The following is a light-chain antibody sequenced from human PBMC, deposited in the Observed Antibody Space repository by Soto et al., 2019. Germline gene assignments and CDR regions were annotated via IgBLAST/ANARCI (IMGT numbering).Light chain of an antibody. Sequence: EIVLTQSPASLSLSPGERATLSCRASRNVGTDLAWYQHKPGQAPRLLIYDASSRATGIPARFSGSGSGTEFTLPITTLEHGDFAVYYCQQRSDWPLTFGGGTTVEIK. CDR3: QQRSDWPLT. CDR2: DAS. CDR1: RNVGTD. V-gene: IGKV3-11*01. J-gene: IGKJ4*01.